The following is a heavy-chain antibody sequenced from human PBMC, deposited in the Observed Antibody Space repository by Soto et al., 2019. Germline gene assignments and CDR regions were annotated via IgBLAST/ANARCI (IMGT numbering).Heavy chain of an antibody. CDR2: ISWNSGSI. D-gene: IGHD3-22*01. CDR3: AKGHDSSGYYYFYY. Sequence: EVQLVESGGGLVQPGRSLRLSCAASGFTFDDYAMHWVRQAPGKGLEWVSGISWNSGSIGYADSVKGRFTISRDNAKNSLYLQMNSLRAEDTALYYCAKGHDSSGYYYFYYWGQGTLGTVSS. V-gene: IGHV3-9*01. CDR1: GFTFDDYA. J-gene: IGHJ4*02.